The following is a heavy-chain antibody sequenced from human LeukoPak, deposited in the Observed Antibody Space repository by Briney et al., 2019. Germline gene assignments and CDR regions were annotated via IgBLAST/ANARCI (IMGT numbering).Heavy chain of an antibody. Sequence: SQTLSLTCTVSGGSIGSTSYYWGWIRQPPGKGLEWIGSIYYSGSTYYNPSLKSRVTISVDTSKNQFSLKLSSVTAADTAVYYCARRGRDGYNTYYFDYWGQGTLVTVSS. V-gene: IGHV4-39*01. CDR3: ARRGRDGYNTYYFDY. J-gene: IGHJ4*02. D-gene: IGHD5-24*01. CDR2: IYYSGST. CDR1: GGSIGSTSYY.